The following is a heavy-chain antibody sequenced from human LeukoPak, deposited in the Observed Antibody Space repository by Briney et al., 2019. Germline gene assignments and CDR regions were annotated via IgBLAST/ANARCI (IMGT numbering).Heavy chain of an antibody. Sequence: ASVKVSCKASGYTFTSYDINWVRQATGQGLEWMGWMNPNSGNTGYAQKFQGRVTITRNTSISTAYMELSSLRSEDTAVYYCARDDHLGYCSGGSCPAGYWGQGTLVTVSS. D-gene: IGHD2-15*01. V-gene: IGHV1-8*03. CDR3: ARDDHLGYCSGGSCPAGY. J-gene: IGHJ4*02. CDR2: MNPNSGNT. CDR1: GYTFTSYD.